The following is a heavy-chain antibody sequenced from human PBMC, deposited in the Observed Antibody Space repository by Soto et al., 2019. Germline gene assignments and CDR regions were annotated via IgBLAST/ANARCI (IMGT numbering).Heavy chain of an antibody. CDR1: GASITISRW. V-gene: IGHV4-4*02. J-gene: IGHJ3*01. CDR2: ILHSGET. CDR3: AYSTGWYRHDV. D-gene: IGHD6-19*01. Sequence: QVQLQESGPGLVKPSGTLSLTCAVSGASITISRWWPWVRQPPGKGLEWIGDILHSGETNYNPSFKSRVFISVDKSQNQFSLRVSSVTAADTAVYYCAYSTGWYRHDVWGQGTLVTVSS.